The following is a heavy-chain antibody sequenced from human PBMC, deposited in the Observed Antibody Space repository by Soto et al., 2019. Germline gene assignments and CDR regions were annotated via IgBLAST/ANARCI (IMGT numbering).Heavy chain of an antibody. CDR2: IYQSGVT. V-gene: IGHV4-30-2*01. J-gene: IGHJ5*02. Sequence: SETMSLTCNMSGDSYSISTYSWSWIRQPPGKALQWIGFIYQSGVTSYNPSLASRVSISLDRSNNQCSLKLKSVTAADTAVYFCAGMPYTSGLRFDPWGPGTLVTVSS. CDR3: AGMPYTSGLRFDP. CDR1: GDSYSISTYS. D-gene: IGHD6-19*01.